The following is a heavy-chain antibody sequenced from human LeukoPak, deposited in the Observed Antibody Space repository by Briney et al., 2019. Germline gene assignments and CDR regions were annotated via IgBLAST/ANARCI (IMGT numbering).Heavy chain of an antibody. V-gene: IGHV4-39*01. CDR3: ERPARYDFWSGYYDYYYGMDV. Sequence: ASETLSLTCAVYGGSFSGYYWGWIRQPPGKGLEWIGSIYYSGSTYYNPSHESRVTISVDTSKNQFSLKLSSVTAADTAVYYCERPARYDFWSGYYDYYYGMDVWGQGTTVTVSS. CDR2: IYYSGST. J-gene: IGHJ6*02. D-gene: IGHD3-3*01. CDR1: GGSFSGYY.